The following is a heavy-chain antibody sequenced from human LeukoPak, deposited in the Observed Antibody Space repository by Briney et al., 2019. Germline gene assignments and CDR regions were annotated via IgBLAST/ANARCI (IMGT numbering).Heavy chain of an antibody. V-gene: IGHV3-23*01. CDR2: ITGGAGST. D-gene: IGHD6-19*01. J-gene: IGHJ6*03. Sequence: PGGSLRLSCAAPGFSFSSYAMTWVRQAPGKGLEWVSAITGGAGSTYHADSVKGRFTISRDNSKNTLYLQMNSLRAEDTAVYYCARLGYSSGWPLRYYYYYMDVWGKGTTVTVSS. CDR1: GFSFSSYA. CDR3: ARLGYSSGWPLRYYYYYMDV.